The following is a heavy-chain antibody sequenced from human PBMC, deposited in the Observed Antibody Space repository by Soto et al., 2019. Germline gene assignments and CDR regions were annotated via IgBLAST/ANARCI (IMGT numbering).Heavy chain of an antibody. CDR1: GFTFSSYG. J-gene: IGHJ4*02. D-gene: IGHD5-12*01. CDR3: AKELYGYGCDY. Sequence: HPGGSLRLSCAASGFTFSSYGMHWVRQAPGKGLEWVAVISYDGSNKYYADSVKGRFTISRDNSKNTLYLQMNSLRAEDTAVYYCAKELYGYGCDYWGQGTLVTVSS. CDR2: ISYDGSNK. V-gene: IGHV3-30*18.